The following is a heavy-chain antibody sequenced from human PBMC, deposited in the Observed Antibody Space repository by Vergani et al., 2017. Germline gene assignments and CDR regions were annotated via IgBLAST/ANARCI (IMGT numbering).Heavy chain of an antibody. CDR3: ARDRNYYGSGSYYNGYNWFDP. Sequence: QVQLVQSGAEVKKPGASVKVSCKASGYTFTGYYMHWVRQAPGQGLEWMGWINPNSGGTNYAQKFQGRVTMTRDTSIGTAYMELSRLRSDDTAVYYCARDRNYYGSGSYYNGYNWFDPWGQGTLVTVSS. CDR2: INPNSGGT. V-gene: IGHV1-2*02. CDR1: GYTFTGYY. D-gene: IGHD3-10*01. J-gene: IGHJ5*02.